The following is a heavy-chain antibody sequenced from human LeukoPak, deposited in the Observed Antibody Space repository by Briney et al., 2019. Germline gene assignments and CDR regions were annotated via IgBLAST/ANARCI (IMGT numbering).Heavy chain of an antibody. D-gene: IGHD6-19*01. V-gene: IGHV5-51*01. J-gene: IGHJ4*02. CDR3: ARTGYSSGWYGGFDY. CDR2: IYPGDSDT. Sequence: GESLKISFKASGYPFTTYWIGWARQMPGKGLEWMGIIYPGDSDTRYSPSFQGQVTISADKSISTAYLQWSSLKASDIAMYYCARTGYSSGWYGGFDYWGQGTLVTVSS. CDR1: GYPFTTYW.